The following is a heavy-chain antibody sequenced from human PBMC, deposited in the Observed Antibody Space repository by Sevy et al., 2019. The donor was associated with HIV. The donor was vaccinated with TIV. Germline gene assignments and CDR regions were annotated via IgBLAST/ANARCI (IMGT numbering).Heavy chain of an antibody. CDR2: IHADGSS. Sequence: GGSLRLSCAASGFNVNDNYMTWVRQAPGKGLEWVSIIHADGSSYYADSVKGRFTMSRDDSKNIVNLQMNSLRADDTAAYYCARDRRFCGNECYLYYYYGMDVWGQGTAVTVSS. J-gene: IGHJ6*02. D-gene: IGHD3-16*02. CDR1: GFNVNDNY. V-gene: IGHV3-53*01. CDR3: ARDRRFCGNECYLYYYYGMDV.